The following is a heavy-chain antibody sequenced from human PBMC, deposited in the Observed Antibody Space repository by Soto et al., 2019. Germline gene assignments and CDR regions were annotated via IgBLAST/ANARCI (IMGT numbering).Heavy chain of an antibody. CDR1: DGSFIGYF. V-gene: IGHV4-34*01. CDR3: ARGYVRATAYFDA. Sequence: QVELQQWGPGLVKPSETLSLTCTIHDGSFIGYFWSWIRQSPEKGLEWIGEINHSGRTSYNLSLRSRVTITVDTSNNQFSLKLTSVTAAETAVYYCARGYVRATAYFDAWGQGSPVIVSS. CDR2: INHSGRT. D-gene: IGHD2-21*02. J-gene: IGHJ4*02.